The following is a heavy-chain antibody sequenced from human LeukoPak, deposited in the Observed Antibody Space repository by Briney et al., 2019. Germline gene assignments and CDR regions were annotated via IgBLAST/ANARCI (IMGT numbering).Heavy chain of an antibody. CDR3: ARELTLYPPYYFDY. Sequence: GGSLRLSCAASGFTFSRYWMSWVRQAPGKGLECVANIKQDGSEKYYVDSVKGRFTISRDNTKNSLYLQMNSLRAEDTAVYYCARELTLYPPYYFDYWGQGTLVTVSS. J-gene: IGHJ4*02. D-gene: IGHD5/OR15-5a*01. CDR2: IKQDGSEK. V-gene: IGHV3-7*01. CDR1: GFTFSRYW.